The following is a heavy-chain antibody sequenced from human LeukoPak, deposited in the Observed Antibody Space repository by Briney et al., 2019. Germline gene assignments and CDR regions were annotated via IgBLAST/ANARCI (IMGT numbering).Heavy chain of an antibody. D-gene: IGHD3-16*01. V-gene: IGHV3-23*01. J-gene: IGHJ4*02. CDR1: GFTFSSYA. CDR2: ISGSGGST. Sequence: GGSLRLSCAASGFTFSSYAMSWVRQAPGKGLEWVSAISGSGGSTYYADSVKGRFTISRDNTKNTLYLQMNSLRAEDTAVYYCAKRGMGGSSNHLDYWGQGTLVTVSS. CDR3: AKRGMGGSSNHLDY.